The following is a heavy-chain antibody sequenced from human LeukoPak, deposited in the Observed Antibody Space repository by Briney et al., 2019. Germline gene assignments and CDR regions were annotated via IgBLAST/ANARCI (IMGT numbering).Heavy chain of an antibody. CDR1: GGSISSSSYH. Sequence: SETRSLTCTVSGGSISSSSYHWGWIRQPPGKGLEWIGTIYYSGSTYYSPSLKSRVTISVDRSKNQFSLKLSSVTAADTAVYYCARGHPPATTVTTPGPYYYMDVWGKGTTVTVSS. D-gene: IGHD4-17*01. J-gene: IGHJ6*03. CDR2: IYYSGST. V-gene: IGHV4-39*07. CDR3: ARGHPPATTVTTPGPYYYMDV.